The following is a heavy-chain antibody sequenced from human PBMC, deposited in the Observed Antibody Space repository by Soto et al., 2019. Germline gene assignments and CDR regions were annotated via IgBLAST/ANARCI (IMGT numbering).Heavy chain of an antibody. CDR2: IFYAGTT. J-gene: IGHJ3*02. V-gene: IGHV4-59*01. CDR3: ARQDRSAKLQNDMGI. Sequence: PSETLSLTCTVSGGSIIGFYWSWMRQPPGKGLEWIGYIFYAGTTLYTPSLKSRVTTSVDTSKNQFSLKLSSVTGADTAVYYCARQDRSAKLQNDMGIWCQGTMVKVSS. CDR1: GGSIIGFY. D-gene: IGHD3-22*01.